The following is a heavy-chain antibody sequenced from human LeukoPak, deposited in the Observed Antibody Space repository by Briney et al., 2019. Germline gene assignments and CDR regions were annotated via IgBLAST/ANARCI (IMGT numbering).Heavy chain of an antibody. CDR2: IYYSGST. V-gene: IGHV4-39*07. Sequence: PSETLSLTCTVSGGSISSSSYYWGWIRQPPGKGLEWIGSIYYSGSTYYNPSLKSRVTISVDTSKNQFSLKLSSVTAADTAVYYCAREHGVAAAGTSARNHYYYYGMDVWGQGTTVTVSS. CDR3: AREHGVAAAGTSARNHYYYYGMDV. J-gene: IGHJ6*02. D-gene: IGHD6-13*01. CDR1: GGSISSSSYY.